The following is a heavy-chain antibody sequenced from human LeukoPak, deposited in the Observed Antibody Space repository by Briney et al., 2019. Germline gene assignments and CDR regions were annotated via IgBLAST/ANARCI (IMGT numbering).Heavy chain of an antibody. J-gene: IGHJ4*02. CDR1: GFTFSTYA. CDR2: ISSNGGST. CDR3: ARVMPPYCSGGSCHSDY. V-gene: IGHV3-64*01. Sequence: GGSLRLSCAASGFTFSTYARHWVRQAPGKGLEYVSVISSNGGSTYYANSVEGRFTIYRDNSKNTLYLQMGSLRAEDMAVYYCARVMPPYCSGGSCHSDYWGQGTVVTVSS. D-gene: IGHD2-15*01.